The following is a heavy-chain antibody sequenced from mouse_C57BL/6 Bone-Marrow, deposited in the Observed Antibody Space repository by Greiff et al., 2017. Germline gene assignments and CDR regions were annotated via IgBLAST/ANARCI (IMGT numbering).Heavy chain of an antibody. V-gene: IGHV1-75*01. CDR2: IFPGSGST. CDR3: ARGGYYGSSSYFDY. Sequence: SGPELVKPGASVKISCKASGYTFTDYYINWVKQRPGQGLEWIGWIFPGSGSTYYNEKFKGKATLTVDKSSSTAYMLLSSLTSEDSAVYFCARGGYYGSSSYFDYWGQGTTLTVSS. J-gene: IGHJ2*01. D-gene: IGHD1-1*01. CDR1: GYTFTDYY.